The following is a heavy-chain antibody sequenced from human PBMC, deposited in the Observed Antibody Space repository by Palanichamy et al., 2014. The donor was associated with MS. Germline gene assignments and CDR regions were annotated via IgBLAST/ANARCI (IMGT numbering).Heavy chain of an antibody. D-gene: IGHD4-23*01. J-gene: IGHJ3*02. CDR3: ARQASGNSDAFDI. Sequence: EVQLVQSGAEVKKPGESLRISCKGSGYSFTSYWIRLGAPDARERPGVDGRIDPSDSYTNYSPSFQGHVTISADKSVSTAYLQWSSLKASDTAMYYCARQASGNSDAFDIWGQGTMVTVSS. CDR2: IDPSDSYT. V-gene: IGHV5-10-1*03. CDR1: GYSFTSYW.